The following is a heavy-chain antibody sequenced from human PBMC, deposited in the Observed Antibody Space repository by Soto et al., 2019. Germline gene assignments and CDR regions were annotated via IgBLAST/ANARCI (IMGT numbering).Heavy chain of an antibody. D-gene: IGHD5-12*01. CDR3: TTDDYSDYYYYYYMDV. J-gene: IGHJ6*03. CDR1: GFTFSNAW. V-gene: IGHV3-15*01. Sequence: EVQLVESGGGLVKPGGSLRLSCAASGFTFSNAWMSWVRQAPGKGLAWVGRIKSKTDGGTTDYAAPVKGRFTISRDDSKNTLYLQMNSLKTEDTAVYYCTTDDYSDYYYYYYMDVWGKGTTVTVSS. CDR2: IKSKTDGGTT.